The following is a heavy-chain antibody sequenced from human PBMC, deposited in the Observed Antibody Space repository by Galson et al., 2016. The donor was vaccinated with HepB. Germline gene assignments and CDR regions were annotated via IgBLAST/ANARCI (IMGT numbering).Heavy chain of an antibody. D-gene: IGHD3-10*01. J-gene: IGHJ4*02. V-gene: IGHV3-33*01. CDR2: MAYDGFNK. CDR1: GFSFSDHD. Sequence: SLRLSCAASGFSFSDHDMHWVRQAPVKGLEWVAVMAYDGFNKYYAESLKGRFTISRDNSKNTLDLQMNSLRAEDTAVYYCARGAWYGSTETGYWGQGTQVTVSS. CDR3: ARGAWYGSTETGY.